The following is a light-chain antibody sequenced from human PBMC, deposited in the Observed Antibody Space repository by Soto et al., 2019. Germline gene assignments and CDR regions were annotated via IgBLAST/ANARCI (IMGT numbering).Light chain of an antibody. V-gene: IGKV3-15*01. Sequence: EIVLTQSPATLSLSPGDRATLSCTANQAVSSAFLAWYQQKPGQAPRLLIYGASTRATGVPARFSGSGSGTEFTLTISSLQSEDFAVYYCQQYANWQTFGQGTKVDIK. CDR1: QAVSSA. CDR3: QQYANWQT. J-gene: IGKJ1*01. CDR2: GAS.